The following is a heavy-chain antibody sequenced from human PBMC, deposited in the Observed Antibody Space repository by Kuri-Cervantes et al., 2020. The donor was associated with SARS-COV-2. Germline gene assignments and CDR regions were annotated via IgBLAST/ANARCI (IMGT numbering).Heavy chain of an antibody. D-gene: IGHD3-3*01. CDR2: INHIGST. Sequence: SEPLSLTCAVHGGCSSRYHWSRIRQPPGKGLEWIGEINHIGSTNYNPSLKSLVTISVDTSKNQFSLKLSSVTAADTAVYYCARQMMSSITIFGVVITRNWFDPWGQGTLVTVSS. CDR3: ARQMMSSITIFGVVITRNWFDP. V-gene: IGHV4-34*01. J-gene: IGHJ5*02. CDR1: GGCSSRYH.